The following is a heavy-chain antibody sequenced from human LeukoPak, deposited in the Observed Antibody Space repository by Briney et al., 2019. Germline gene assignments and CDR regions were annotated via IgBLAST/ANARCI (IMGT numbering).Heavy chain of an antibody. CDR3: ARRTDYGYFDY. J-gene: IGHJ4*02. Sequence: SETLSLTCAVSGGSISSGGYSWSWVRQPPGEGLEWIGYIYHSGSTYYNPSLKSRVTISVDRSKNQFSLKLSSVTAADTAVYYCARRTDYGYFDYWGQGTLVTVSS. CDR1: GGSISSGGYS. CDR2: IYHSGST. D-gene: IGHD4-17*01. V-gene: IGHV4-30-2*01.